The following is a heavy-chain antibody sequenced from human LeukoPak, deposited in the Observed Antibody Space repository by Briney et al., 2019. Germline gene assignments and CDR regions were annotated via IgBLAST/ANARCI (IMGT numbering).Heavy chain of an antibody. CDR2: INPNSGGT. CDR3: ASSKIGYCSSTSCYPP. J-gene: IGHJ5*02. V-gene: IGHV1-2*04. D-gene: IGHD2-2*01. CDR1: GYTFTGYY. Sequence: ASVKVSCKASGYTFTGYYMHWVRQAPGQGLEWMGWINPNSGGTNYAQKFQGWVTMTRDTSISTAYMELSRLRSDDTAVYYCASSKIGYCSSTSCYPPWGQGTLVTVSS.